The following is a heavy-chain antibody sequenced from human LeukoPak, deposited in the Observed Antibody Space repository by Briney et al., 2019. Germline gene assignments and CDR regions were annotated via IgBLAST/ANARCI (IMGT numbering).Heavy chain of an antibody. Sequence: ASVKVSCKASGYTFTSYGISWVRQAPGQGLEWMGWISAYNGNTNYAQKLQGRVTMTTDTSTSTAYMELRSLRSDDTAVYYCARVPLEATMVREVIPNWFDPWGQGTLVTVSS. CDR1: GYTFTSYG. CDR2: ISAYNGNT. D-gene: IGHD3-10*01. CDR3: ARVPLEATMVREVIPNWFDP. V-gene: IGHV1-18*04. J-gene: IGHJ5*02.